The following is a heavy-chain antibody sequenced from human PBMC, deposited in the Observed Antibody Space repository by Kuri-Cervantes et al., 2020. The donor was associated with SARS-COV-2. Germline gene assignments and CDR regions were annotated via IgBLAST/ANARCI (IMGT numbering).Heavy chain of an antibody. CDR2: INPSGGST. CDR1: GYTFTTYY. CDR3: ARGGLVLAASDAFDI. V-gene: IGHV1-46*03. J-gene: IGHJ3*02. D-gene: IGHD2-2*01. Sequence: ASVKVSCKASGYTFTTYYMHWVRQAPGQGLEWMGIINPSGGSTSYAQKFQGRVTMTRDTSTSTVYMQLSSLRSEDTAVYYCARGGLVLAASDAFDIWGQGTMVTVSS.